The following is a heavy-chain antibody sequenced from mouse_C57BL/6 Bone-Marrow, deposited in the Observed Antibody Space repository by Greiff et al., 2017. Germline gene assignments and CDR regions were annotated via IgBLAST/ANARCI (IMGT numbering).Heavy chain of an antibody. CDR1: GYTFTSYW. D-gene: IGHD2-1*01. J-gene: IGHJ4*01. CDR3: TRSGNYGFYAMDY. V-gene: IGHV1-52*01. Sequence: QVQLKQPGAELVRPGSSVKLSCKASGYTFTSYWMHWVKQRPIQGLEWIGNIDPSDSETHYNQKFKDKATLTVDKSSSTAYMQLSSLTSEDSAVYFCTRSGNYGFYAMDYWGQGTSVTVSS. CDR2: IDPSDSET.